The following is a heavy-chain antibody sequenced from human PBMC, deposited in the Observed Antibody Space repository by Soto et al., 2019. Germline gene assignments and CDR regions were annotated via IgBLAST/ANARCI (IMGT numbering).Heavy chain of an antibody. D-gene: IGHD5-18*01. CDR3: ASEAPNRVAARSAAMVTYRFVY. CDR1: GGTFSSYA. Sequence: SVKVSCKASGGTFSSYAISWVRQAPGQGLEWMGGIIPIFGTANYAQKFQGRVTITADESTSTAYMELSSLRSEDTAVYYCASEAPNRVAARSAAMVTYRFVYWGQGTLVTVSS. CDR2: IIPIFGTA. J-gene: IGHJ4*02. V-gene: IGHV1-69*13.